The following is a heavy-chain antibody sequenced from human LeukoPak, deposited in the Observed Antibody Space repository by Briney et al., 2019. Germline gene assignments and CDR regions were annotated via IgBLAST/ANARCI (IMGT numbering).Heavy chain of an antibody. D-gene: IGHD1-26*01. J-gene: IGHJ4*02. CDR1: GFTFDDYG. CDR3: AREIGGGLHYFHS. Sequence: GGSLRLSCAASGFTFDDYGMSWVRHAPGKGLEWVSNLYNDAFDSATHYADSVKGRFTISRDNSQNTLYLQMNSLRAEDTAMYYCAREIGGGLHYFHSWGQGTPVTVSS. V-gene: IGHV3-20*04. CDR2: NDAFDSAT.